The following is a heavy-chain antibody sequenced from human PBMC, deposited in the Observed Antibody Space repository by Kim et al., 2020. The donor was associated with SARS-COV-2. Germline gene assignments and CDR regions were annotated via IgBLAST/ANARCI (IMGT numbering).Heavy chain of an antibody. CDR3: ARNDILTGYPPDY. J-gene: IGHJ4*02. V-gene: IGHV4-34*01. D-gene: IGHD3-9*01. Sequence: SNPSLKSRVTLSIDTSNNQFFLKVTSVTAADTAVYYCARNDILTGYPPDYWGQGTLVTVSS.